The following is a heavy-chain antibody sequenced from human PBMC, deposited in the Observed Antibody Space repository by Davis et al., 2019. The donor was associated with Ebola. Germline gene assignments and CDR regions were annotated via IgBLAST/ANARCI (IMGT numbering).Heavy chain of an antibody. CDR2: INAGNGNT. CDR3: ARWSPRIEYYYYGMDV. D-gene: IGHD2-15*01. J-gene: IGHJ6*02. CDR1: GYTFTSYW. Sequence: GESLKISCKGSGYTFTSYWIAWVRQAPGQRLEWMGWINAGNGNTKYSQKFQGRVTITRDTSASTAYMELSSLRSEDTAVYYCARWSPRIEYYYYGMDVWGQGTTVTVSS. V-gene: IGHV1-3*01.